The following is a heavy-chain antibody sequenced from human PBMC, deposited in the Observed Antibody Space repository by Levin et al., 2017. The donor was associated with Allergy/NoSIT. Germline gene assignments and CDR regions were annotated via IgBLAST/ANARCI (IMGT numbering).Heavy chain of an antibody. CDR2: ISYDGSNK. D-gene: IGHD3-16*01. Sequence: LSLTCVVSGFTFSSYGMHWVRQAPGKGLEWVAVISYDGSNKYYADSVKGRFTISRDDSKNTVYLQMNSLRAEDTAVYYCARGGPYAPNYWGQGTLVTVSS. CDR1: GFTFSSYG. CDR3: ARGGPYAPNY. V-gene: IGHV3-30*03. J-gene: IGHJ4*02.